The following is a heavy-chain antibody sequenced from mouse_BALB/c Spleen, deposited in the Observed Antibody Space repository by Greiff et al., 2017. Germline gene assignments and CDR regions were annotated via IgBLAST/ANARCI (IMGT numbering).Heavy chain of an antibody. V-gene: IGHV1-31*01. D-gene: IGHD2-14*01. CDR1: GYSFTGYY. J-gene: IGHJ4*01. CDR2: INPYNGAT. Sequence: VQLQQSGPELVKPGASVKISCKASGYSFTGYYMHWVKQSHVKSLEWIGRINPYNGATSYNQNFKDKASLTVDKSSSTAYMELHSLTSEDSAVYCCAYYRYDGAMDYWGQGTSVTVSS. CDR3: AYYRYDGAMDY.